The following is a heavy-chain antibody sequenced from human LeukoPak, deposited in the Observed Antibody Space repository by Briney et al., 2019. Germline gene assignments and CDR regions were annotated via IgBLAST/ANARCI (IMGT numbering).Heavy chain of an antibody. D-gene: IGHD6-13*01. V-gene: IGHV3-33*01. CDR3: ATDSGYSRKARFDP. J-gene: IGHJ5*02. CDR1: GFMFRSYG. CDR2: IWYDGSYE. Sequence: QPGGSLRLSCVASGFMFRSYGMHWVRQAPGKGLEWVAVIWYDGSYEYYADSVKGRFPISRDNSNNTLFLQMNSLRVEDTAVYYCATDSGYSRKARFDPWGQGTLVTVSS.